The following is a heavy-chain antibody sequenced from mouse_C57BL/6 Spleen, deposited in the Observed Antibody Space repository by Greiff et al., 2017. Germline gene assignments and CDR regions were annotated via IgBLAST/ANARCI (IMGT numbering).Heavy chain of an antibody. Sequence: QVQLQQSGPELVKPGASVKISCKASGYAFSSSWMNWVKQRPGKGLEWIGRIYPGDGDTNYNGKFKGKATLTADKSSSTAYMQLSSLTSEDSAVYFCARGGDRAWFADWGQGTLVTVSA. V-gene: IGHV1-82*01. CDR1: GYAFSSSW. CDR3: ARGGDRAWFAD. J-gene: IGHJ3*01. CDR2: IYPGDGDT.